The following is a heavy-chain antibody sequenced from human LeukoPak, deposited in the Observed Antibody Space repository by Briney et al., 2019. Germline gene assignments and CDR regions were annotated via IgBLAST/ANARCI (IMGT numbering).Heavy chain of an antibody. J-gene: IGHJ6*03. V-gene: IGHV4-38-2*01. Sequence: PSETLSLTCAVSGYSISSGYYWGWIRQPPGKGLEWIGSIYHSGSTYYNPSLKSRVTISVDTSKNQFSLKLSSVTAADTAVYYCASRSSSSEYYYYYMDVWGKGTTVTVSS. CDR2: IYHSGST. CDR3: ASRSSSSEYYYYYMDV. D-gene: IGHD6-6*01. CDR1: GYSISSGYY.